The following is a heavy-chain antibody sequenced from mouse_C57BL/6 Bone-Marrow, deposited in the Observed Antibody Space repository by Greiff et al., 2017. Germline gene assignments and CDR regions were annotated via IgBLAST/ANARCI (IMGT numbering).Heavy chain of an antibody. J-gene: IGHJ4*01. CDR2: ISSGGSYT. CDR1: GFTFSSYG. CDR3: ARHTTTLLRDYTMDY. D-gene: IGHD1-1*01. V-gene: IGHV5-6*01. Sequence: DVHLVESGGDLVKPGGSLKLSCAASGFTFSSYGMSWVRQTPDKRLEWVATISSGGSYTYYPDSVKGRFTISRDNAKNTLYLQMSSLKSVGTAMYYCARHTTTLLRDYTMDYCGQRTPVTVSS.